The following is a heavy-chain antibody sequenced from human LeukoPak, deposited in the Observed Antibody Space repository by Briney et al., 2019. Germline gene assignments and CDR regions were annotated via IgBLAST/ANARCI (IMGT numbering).Heavy chain of an antibody. Sequence: GASVKVSCKASGYTFTSYDINWVRQATGQGLEWMGWMNPNSGNTGYAQKFQERVTITRDMSTSTAYMELSSLRSEDTAVYYCAALGGDTDYWGQGTLVTVSS. D-gene: IGHD2-21*01. J-gene: IGHJ4*02. CDR3: AALGGDTDY. CDR1: GYTFTSYD. V-gene: IGHV1-8*03. CDR2: MNPNSGNT.